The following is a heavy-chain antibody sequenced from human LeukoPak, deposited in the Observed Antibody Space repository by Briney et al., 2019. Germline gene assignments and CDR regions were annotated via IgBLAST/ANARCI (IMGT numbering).Heavy chain of an antibody. D-gene: IGHD2-2*01. V-gene: IGHV3-9*01. CDR1: GFTFDAHA. CDR2: ISWNSANI. Sequence: GGSLRFSCAASGFTFDAHAMHWVRQAPGRGLEWVSGISWNSANIGYADSVRGRFTISRDNAKNSLYLQVNSLRAEDAALYYCAKDMFYCSSNSCSLDTNGLDYWGRGTLVTVSS. J-gene: IGHJ4*02. CDR3: AKDMFYCSSNSCSLDTNGLDY.